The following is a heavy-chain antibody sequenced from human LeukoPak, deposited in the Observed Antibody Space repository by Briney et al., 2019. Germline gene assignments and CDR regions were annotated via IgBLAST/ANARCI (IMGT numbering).Heavy chain of an antibody. V-gene: IGHV4-38-2*02. CDR2: IYHSGST. CDR1: GHSISSYY. Sequence: SEPLSLTCTVSGHSISSYYWSWIRQPPGKGLEWIGSIYHSGSTYYNPSLKSRVTISVDTSKNQFSLKLSSVTAADTAVYYCAGAENWNYPIVDYWGQGTLVTVSS. J-gene: IGHJ4*02. CDR3: AGAENWNYPIVDY. D-gene: IGHD1-7*01.